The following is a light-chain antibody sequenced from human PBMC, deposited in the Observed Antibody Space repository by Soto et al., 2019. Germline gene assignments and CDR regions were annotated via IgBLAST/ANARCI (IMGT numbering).Light chain of an antibody. CDR2: GAF. CDR1: PSVTNS. J-gene: IGKJ5*01. V-gene: IGKV3-11*01. Sequence: MVLPQSPATLSLSPGQRATLSCRATPSVTNSLAWYQQKPGPPPRLLIYGAFNRAAGIPARFSGSGSGTDFTLPISSLEPEDSAVYYCQQRNIWPALNVGQGTRLEIK. CDR3: QQRNIWPALN.